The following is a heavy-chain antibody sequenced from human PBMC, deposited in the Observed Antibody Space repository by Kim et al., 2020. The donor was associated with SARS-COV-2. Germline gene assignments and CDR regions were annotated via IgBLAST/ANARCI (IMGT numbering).Heavy chain of an antibody. CDR3: ARLNAFDI. J-gene: IGHJ3*02. Sequence: SSYISYADSVKGRFTISRDNAKNSLYLQMNSLRAEDTAVYYCARLNAFDIWGQGTMVTVSS. CDR2: SSYI. V-gene: IGHV3-21*01.